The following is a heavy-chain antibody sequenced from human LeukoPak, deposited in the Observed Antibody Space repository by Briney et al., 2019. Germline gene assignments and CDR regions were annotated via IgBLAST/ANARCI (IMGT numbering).Heavy chain of an antibody. V-gene: IGHV3-74*01. CDR3: ARDLGLGGYDSPGS. J-gene: IGHJ5*02. D-gene: IGHD5-12*01. CDR1: GFTFSSYW. CDR2: INSDGSST. Sequence: GGSLRLSCAASGFTFSSYWMHWVRQAPGKGLVCVSRINSDGSSTSYADSVKGRFTISRDNAKNTLYLQMNSLRAEDTAVYYCARDLGLGGYDSPGSWGQGTLVTVSS.